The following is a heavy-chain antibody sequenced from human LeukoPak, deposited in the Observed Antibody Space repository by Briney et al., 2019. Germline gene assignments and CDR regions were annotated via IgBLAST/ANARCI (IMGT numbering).Heavy chain of an antibody. CDR3: ARLNFRGGEALHFDS. J-gene: IGHJ4*02. CDR2: IHSDGTT. V-gene: IGHV4-4*09. D-gene: IGHD3-16*01. CDR1: GGSISNYY. Sequence: SETLSPTCTVSGGSISNYYWGWIRQPPGKGLEFIGYIHSDGTTNYDSSLQSRVAISLDTSKIQFSLRLYSVTAADTALYFCARLNFRGGEALHFDSWGQGTLVTVSS.